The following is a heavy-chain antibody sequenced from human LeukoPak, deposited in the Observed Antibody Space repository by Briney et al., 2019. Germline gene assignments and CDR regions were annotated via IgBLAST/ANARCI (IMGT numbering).Heavy chain of an antibody. V-gene: IGHV1-2*02. CDR2: INPNSGGT. CDR1: GYTFTGYY. Sequence: ASVKVSCKASGYTFTGYYMHWVRQAPGQGLEWMGWINPNSGGTNYAQKFQGRVTMTRDTSISTAYMELSRLRSDDTAVYYCARPARGYSSTSPFDPWGQGTLVTVSS. D-gene: IGHD2-2*01. J-gene: IGHJ5*02. CDR3: ARPARGYSSTSPFDP.